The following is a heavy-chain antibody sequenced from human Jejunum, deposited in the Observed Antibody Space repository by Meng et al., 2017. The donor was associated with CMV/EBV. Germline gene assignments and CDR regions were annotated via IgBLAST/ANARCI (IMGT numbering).Heavy chain of an antibody. D-gene: IGHD5-18*01. Sequence: FDDHGMSWVRQAPGKGLEWVSGINWNGGTTAYADSVKGRFTVSRDNAKNSLYLQMHSLRAEDTALYYCAREGTQLWPPNWFFDLWGRGTLVTVSS. V-gene: IGHV3-20*03. J-gene: IGHJ2*01. CDR1: FDDHG. CDR2: INWNGGTT. CDR3: AREGTQLWPPNWFFDL.